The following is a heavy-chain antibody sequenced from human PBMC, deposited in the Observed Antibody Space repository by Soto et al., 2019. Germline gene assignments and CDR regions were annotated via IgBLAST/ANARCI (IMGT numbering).Heavy chain of an antibody. CDR2: IWYDGSNK. J-gene: IGHJ4*02. Sequence: QVQLVESGGGVVQPGRSLRLSCAASGFTFSSYGMHWVRQAPGKGLEWVAVIWYDGSNKYYADSVKGRFTISRDNSKNTLYLQMNSLRAEDTAVYYCARDKGKDSSSWYYFDYWGQGTLVTVSS. D-gene: IGHD6-13*01. CDR3: ARDKGKDSSSWYYFDY. V-gene: IGHV3-33*01. CDR1: GFTFSSYG.